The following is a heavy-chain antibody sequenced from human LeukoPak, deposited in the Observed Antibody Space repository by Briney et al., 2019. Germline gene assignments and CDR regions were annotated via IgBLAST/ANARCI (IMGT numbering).Heavy chain of an antibody. Sequence: ASVKVSCKASGYTFTSYGISWVRQAPGQGLEWMGWISAYNGNTNYAQKLQGRVTMTTDTSTSTAYMELRSLRSDDTAVYYCAGDGRFPGSYGMDVWGQGTTVTVSS. CDR2: ISAYNGNT. CDR3: AGDGRFPGSYGMDV. D-gene: IGHD3-3*01. J-gene: IGHJ6*02. V-gene: IGHV1-18*01. CDR1: GYTFTSYG.